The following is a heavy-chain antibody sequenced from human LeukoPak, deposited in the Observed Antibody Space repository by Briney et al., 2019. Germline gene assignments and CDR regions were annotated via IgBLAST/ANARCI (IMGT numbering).Heavy chain of an antibody. CDR2: IYPGDSDT. CDR1: GYSFTSYW. D-gene: IGHD2-15*01. J-gene: IGHJ4*02. CDR3: ARGLSYCSGGSCCGY. Sequence: GESLKISCKGSGYSFTSYWIGWVRQMPGKGLEWMGIIYPGDSDTRYSPSFQGQVTISADKSISTAYLQWSSLKASDTAMYYCARGLSYCSGGSCCGYWGQGTLVTVSS. V-gene: IGHV5-51*01.